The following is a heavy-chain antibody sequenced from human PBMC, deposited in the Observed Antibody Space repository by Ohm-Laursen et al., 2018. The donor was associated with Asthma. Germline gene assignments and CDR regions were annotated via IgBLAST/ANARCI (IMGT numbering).Heavy chain of an antibody. CDR1: GFTFSSYG. CDR3: AKGGFEIPLVVVAAHAFDI. Sequence: SSLRLSCAASGFTFSSYGMHWVRQAPGKGLEWVAVISYDGSNKYYADSVKGRFTISRDNSKNTLYLQMNSLRAEDTAVYYCAKGGFEIPLVVVAAHAFDIWGQGTMVTVSS. J-gene: IGHJ3*02. V-gene: IGHV3-30*18. CDR2: ISYDGSNK. D-gene: IGHD2-15*01.